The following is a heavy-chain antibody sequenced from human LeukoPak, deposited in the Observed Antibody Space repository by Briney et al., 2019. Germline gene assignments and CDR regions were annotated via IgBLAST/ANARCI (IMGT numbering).Heavy chain of an antibody. D-gene: IGHD3-10*01. J-gene: IGHJ5*02. CDR3: ARPTLQTLGA. Sequence: GASVKRSCKASGYTFTGYYIHWVREAPGPGLEWMGWINPNTGATNYAQNFQGRVTMTRDTSNSTAYMELSSLTSDDTAVYYCARPTLQTLGAWGQGTLVTVSS. V-gene: IGHV1-2*02. CDR2: INPNTGAT. CDR1: GYTFTGYY.